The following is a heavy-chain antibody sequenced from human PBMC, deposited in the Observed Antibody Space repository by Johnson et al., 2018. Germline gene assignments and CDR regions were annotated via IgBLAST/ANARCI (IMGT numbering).Heavy chain of an antibody. CDR1: GFTFSNYG. CDR3: ARSQSAYYGDYVGAEYFQH. J-gene: IGHJ1*01. CDR2: ISSSSSYI. Sequence: EVQLVESGGGVVQPGRSLRLSCAASGFTFSNYGMHWVRQAPGKGLEWVSSISSSSSYIHYADSLKGRFTITRDNAKNALYLQMNSLRAEDTAVYYWARSQSAYYGDYVGAEYFQHWGQGNLVTVSS. V-gene: IGHV3-21*01. D-gene: IGHD4-17*01.